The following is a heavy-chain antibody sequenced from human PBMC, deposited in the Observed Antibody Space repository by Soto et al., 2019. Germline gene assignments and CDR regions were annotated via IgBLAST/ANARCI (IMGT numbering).Heavy chain of an antibody. CDR1: GASFSGYY. J-gene: IGHJ4*02. V-gene: IGHV4-34*01. D-gene: IGHD6-6*01. Sequence: SETLSLTCSVYGASFSGYYWSWIRQSPGKGLEWIGEIHHSGSAHYNPSLKSRLTFSIDESQSQFYMMLTSVTAADTALYFCARGHSTSGYDSWGQGSLVTVSS. CDR3: ARGHSTSGYDS. CDR2: IHHSGSA.